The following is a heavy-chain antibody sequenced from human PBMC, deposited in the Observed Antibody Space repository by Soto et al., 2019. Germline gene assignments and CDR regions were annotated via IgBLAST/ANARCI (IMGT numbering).Heavy chain of an antibody. D-gene: IGHD1-26*01. CDR1: GGTFSSYT. CDR3: ARDEAWGRHFQH. Sequence: QVQLVQSGAEVKKPGSSVKVSCKASGGTFSSYTISWVRQAPGQGLEWMGRIIPILGIANYAQKFQGRVTITAYKSTSIAYMELSSLRSEDTAVYYCARDEAWGRHFQHWGQGTLVTFSS. V-gene: IGHV1-69*08. CDR2: IIPILGIA. J-gene: IGHJ1*01.